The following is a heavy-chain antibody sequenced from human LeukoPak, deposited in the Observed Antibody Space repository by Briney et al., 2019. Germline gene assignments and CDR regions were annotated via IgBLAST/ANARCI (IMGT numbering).Heavy chain of an antibody. J-gene: IGHJ4*02. CDR1: GGTFSSYA. Sequence: GSSVKVSCKASGGTFSSYAISWVRQAPGQGLEWMGRITPILGIANYARKFQGRVTITADKSTSTAYMELSSLRSEDTAVYYCARVLIWDSYFDYWGQGTLVPVS. D-gene: IGHD1-26*01. CDR2: ITPILGIA. V-gene: IGHV1-69*04. CDR3: ARVLIWDSYFDY.